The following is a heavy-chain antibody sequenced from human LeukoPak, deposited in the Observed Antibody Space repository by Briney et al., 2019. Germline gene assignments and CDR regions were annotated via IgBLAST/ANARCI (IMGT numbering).Heavy chain of an antibody. Sequence: VASVKVSCKASGYTFTSYDINWVRQATGQGLEWMGWMNPNSGNTGYAQKFQGRVTMTRNTSISTAFMELSSLRSEDTAVYYCARRNTIMVAGLDYWGQGTLVTVSS. V-gene: IGHV1-8*01. CDR1: GYTFTSYD. CDR2: MNPNSGNT. D-gene: IGHD5-24*01. CDR3: ARRNTIMVAGLDY. J-gene: IGHJ4*02.